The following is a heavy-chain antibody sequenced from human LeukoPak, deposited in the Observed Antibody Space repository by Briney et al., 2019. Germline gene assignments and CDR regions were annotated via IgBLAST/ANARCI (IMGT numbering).Heavy chain of an antibody. Sequence: GGSLRLSCAASGFTFSSYGMHWVRQAPGKGLEWVAVISYDGSNKYYADSVKGRFTISRDNSKNTLYLQMNSLRAEDTAVYYCARERGVYYYYYGMDVWGQGTTVTVSS. CDR1: GFTFSSYG. CDR3: ARERGVYYYYYGMDV. CDR2: ISYDGSNK. J-gene: IGHJ6*02. V-gene: IGHV3-33*05.